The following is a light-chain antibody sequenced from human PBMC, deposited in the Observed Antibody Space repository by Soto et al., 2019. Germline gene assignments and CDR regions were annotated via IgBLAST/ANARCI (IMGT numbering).Light chain of an antibody. J-gene: IGKJ5*01. CDR2: DAS. CDR1: QSVTNTY. CDR3: QQYGNSPIT. Sequence: EIVLTQSPATLSLSPGQRATLSCGASQSVTNTYLAWYQQKPGLAPRLLIYDASTRATGTPDRFSGSGSGTDFSLTISRLETEDFAVYYCQQYGNSPITFGEGTRLDIK. V-gene: IGKV3D-20*01.